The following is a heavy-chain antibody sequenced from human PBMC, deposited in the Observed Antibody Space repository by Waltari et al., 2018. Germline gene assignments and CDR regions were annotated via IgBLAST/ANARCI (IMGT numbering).Heavy chain of an antibody. CDR3: ARGSPNTKGAFDI. CDR2: IYYRGST. J-gene: IGHJ3*02. CDR1: GGSISSHY. Sequence: QVQLQESGPGLVKPSETLSLTCTVSGGSISSHYWSWIRQPPGKGLEWIGYIYYRGSTNYNPALKSRVTISVDTSKNQFSLKLSSVTAADTAVYYCARGSPNTKGAFDIWGQGTMVTVSS. V-gene: IGHV4-59*11. D-gene: IGHD1-1*01.